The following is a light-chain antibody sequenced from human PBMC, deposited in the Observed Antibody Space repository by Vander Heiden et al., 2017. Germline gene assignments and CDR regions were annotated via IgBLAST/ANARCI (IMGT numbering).Light chain of an antibody. V-gene: IGLV2-8*01. Sequence: QSALTQPPSASGSPGQSVTISCAGTSADVGRFNYVYWYQQHPGKAPNLIIYEVTERPSGVPDRFSGSKSGNTASLTVSGLQAEDEADYYGSSYGGSDNLLFGGGTKLTVL. CDR2: EVT. CDR1: SADVGRFNY. CDR3: SSYGGSDNLL. J-gene: IGLJ2*01.